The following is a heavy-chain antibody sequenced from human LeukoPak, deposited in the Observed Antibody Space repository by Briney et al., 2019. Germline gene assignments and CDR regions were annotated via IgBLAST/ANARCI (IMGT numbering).Heavy chain of an antibody. J-gene: IGHJ4*02. Sequence: GGSLRLSCAASGFIFRNHLMSWVRQAPGRRVEGVAHIKQDGSEKHYVDSVEGRFTLSRDDAKNSLNLQINSLRVDDTAVYYCARGPNYGDRVDYLDYWGQGTLVTVSS. CDR2: IKQDGSEK. D-gene: IGHD4-17*01. CDR3: ARGPNYGDRVDYLDY. CDR1: GFIFRNHL. V-gene: IGHV3-7*01.